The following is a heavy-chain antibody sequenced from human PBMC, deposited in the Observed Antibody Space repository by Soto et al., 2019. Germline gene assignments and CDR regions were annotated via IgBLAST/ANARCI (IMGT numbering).Heavy chain of an antibody. CDR2: ISYSGST. CDR3: ARDSGRKYYDFWSGYDYGMDV. Sequence: SETLSLTCAVSGGSISGDSWSWIRQSPGKGLEWIGYISYSGSTNYNPSLKSRATISVDTSKNQFSLKLSSVTAADTAVYYCARDSGRKYYDFWSGYDYGMDVWGQGTTVTVSS. V-gene: IGHV4-59*01. CDR1: GGSISGDS. D-gene: IGHD3-3*01. J-gene: IGHJ6*02.